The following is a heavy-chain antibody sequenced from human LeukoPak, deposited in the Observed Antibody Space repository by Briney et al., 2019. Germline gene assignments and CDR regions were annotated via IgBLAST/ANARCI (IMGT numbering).Heavy chain of an antibody. Sequence: SETLSLTCAVYGGSFSGYYWSWIRQPPGKGPEWIGEINHSGSTNYNPSLKSRVTISVDTSKNQFSLKLSSVTAADTAVYYCARGGVYSSGNIRYWGQGTLVTVSS. V-gene: IGHV4-34*01. CDR3: ARGGVYSSGNIRY. CDR1: GGSFSGYY. J-gene: IGHJ4*02. CDR2: INHSGST. D-gene: IGHD6-19*01.